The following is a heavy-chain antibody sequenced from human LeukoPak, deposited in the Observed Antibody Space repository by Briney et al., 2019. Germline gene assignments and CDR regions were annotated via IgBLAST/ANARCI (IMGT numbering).Heavy chain of an antibody. D-gene: IGHD6-19*01. CDR1: GGSINDYY. V-gene: IGHV4-59*01. Sequence: SETLSLTCSVSGGSINDYYWSWIRQAPGKGLEWIGYIYYSGSTNYNPSLKSRVTISIDTSKNQFSLRLSSVTAADTAVYYCARVSPIAVAGSSYYYAMDVWGQGTTVTVSS. J-gene: IGHJ6*02. CDR3: ARVSPIAVAGSSYYYAMDV. CDR2: IYYSGST.